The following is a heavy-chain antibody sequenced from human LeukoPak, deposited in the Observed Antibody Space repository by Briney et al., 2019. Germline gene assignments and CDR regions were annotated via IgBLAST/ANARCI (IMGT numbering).Heavy chain of an antibody. V-gene: IGHV3-21*01. Sequence: GGSLRLSCAASGFTFSSYSMNWVRQAPGKGLEWVSSISSSSSYIYYADSVKGRFTISRDNAKNSLYLQMNSLRAEDTAVYYCAIEGGSSWYPHFDYWGQGTLVTVSS. D-gene: IGHD6-13*01. CDR2: ISSSSSYI. J-gene: IGHJ4*02. CDR3: AIEGGSSWYPHFDY. CDR1: GFTFSSYS.